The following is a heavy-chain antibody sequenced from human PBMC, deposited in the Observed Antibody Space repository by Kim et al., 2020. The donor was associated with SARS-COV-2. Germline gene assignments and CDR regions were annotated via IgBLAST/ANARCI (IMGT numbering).Heavy chain of an antibody. Sequence: SVKVSCKASGGSFTIFGLGWVRQAPGHGLDGMGGIIHHLERAESAQKFQGRVTITADKSTNTVYMQLSSLRSEDTAIYFCARDQRSGSMPGYNGLDVWGQGTTVIVSS. J-gene: IGHJ6*02. CDR3: ARDQRSGSMPGYNGLDV. D-gene: IGHD3-22*01. CDR1: GGSFTIFG. V-gene: IGHV1-69*06. CDR2: IIHHLERA.